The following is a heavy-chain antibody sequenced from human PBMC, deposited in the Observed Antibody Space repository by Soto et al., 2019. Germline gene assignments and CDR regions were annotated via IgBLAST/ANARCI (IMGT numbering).Heavy chain of an antibody. CDR1: GYTFTSYD. D-gene: IGHD6-13*01. V-gene: IGHV1-8*01. Sequence: GASVKVSCKASGYTFTSYDINRVRQATGQGLEWMGWMNPNSGNTGYAQKFQGRVTMTRNTSISTAYMELSSLRSEDTAVYYCAREQQLVFSHDWFDPWGQGTLVTVSS. J-gene: IGHJ5*02. CDR3: AREQQLVFSHDWFDP. CDR2: MNPNSGNT.